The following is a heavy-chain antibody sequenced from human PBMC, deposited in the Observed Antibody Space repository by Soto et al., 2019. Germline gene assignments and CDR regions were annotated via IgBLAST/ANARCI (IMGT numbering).Heavy chain of an antibody. V-gene: IGHV3-30*04. CDR2: ISYDGNNK. CDR3: ATTESREIAAAGGKVDY. Sequence: GGSLRLSCAASGFTFSSYAMHWVRQAPGKGLEWVAVISYDGNNKYYADSVKGRFTISRDNSKNTLYLQMNSLRAEDTAVYYCATTESREIAAAGGKVDYWGQGTLVTVSS. CDR1: GFTFSSYA. J-gene: IGHJ4*02. D-gene: IGHD6-13*01.